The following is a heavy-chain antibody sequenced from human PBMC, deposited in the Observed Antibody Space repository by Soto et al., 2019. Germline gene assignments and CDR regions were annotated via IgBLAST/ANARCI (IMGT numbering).Heavy chain of an antibody. D-gene: IGHD3-22*01. CDR3: AHRPDDSGYFDY. J-gene: IGHJ4*02. Sequence: FGPKLVNATQTLTLTCNLSGFSVISTGVGVGWIRQPPGKALEWVSLIYWNDDKRYSPSLKSRLTITKDTSKNQVILTVTNTDPVDTATYYCAHRPDDSGYFDYWGQGALVTVSS. CDR1: GFSVISTGVG. CDR2: IYWNDDK. V-gene: IGHV2-5*01.